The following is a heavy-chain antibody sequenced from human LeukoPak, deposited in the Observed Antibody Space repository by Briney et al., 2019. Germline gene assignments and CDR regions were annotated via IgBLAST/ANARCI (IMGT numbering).Heavy chain of an antibody. D-gene: IGHD2-2*01. Sequence: SQTLSLTCTVSGGSISSDHYYWSWIRQYPGKGLEWIGYIYYSGSTYYNPSLKSRVTISVDTSKKQFSLKLTSVTAADMAVYYCAAVVPAAANAFDIWGQGTMVTVSS. J-gene: IGHJ3*02. CDR2: IYYSGST. V-gene: IGHV4-31*03. CDR1: GGSISSDHYY. CDR3: AAVVPAAANAFDI.